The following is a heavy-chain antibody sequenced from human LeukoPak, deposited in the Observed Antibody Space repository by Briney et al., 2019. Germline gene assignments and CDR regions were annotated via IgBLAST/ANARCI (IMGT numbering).Heavy chain of an antibody. CDR1: GGSFSGYY. V-gene: IGHV4-34*01. Sequence: PSETLSLTCAVYGGSFSGYYWSWIRQPPGKGLEWIGEINHSGSTNYNPSLKCRVTISVDTSKNQFSLKLSSVTAADTAVYYCARARSTSRSHWGQGTLVTVSS. J-gene: IGHJ4*02. CDR3: ARARSTSRSH. D-gene: IGHD2-2*01. CDR2: INHSGST.